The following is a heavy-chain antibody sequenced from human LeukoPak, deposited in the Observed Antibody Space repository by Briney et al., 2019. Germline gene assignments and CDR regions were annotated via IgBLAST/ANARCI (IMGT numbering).Heavy chain of an antibody. CDR1: GGSIRSYY. CDR3: ARDLSMFGSSWFDY. J-gene: IGHJ4*02. CDR2: IYYSGST. Sequence: PSETLSLTCTVSGGSIRSYYWSWIRQPPGKGLEWIGYIYYSGSTNYNPSLKSRVTISVDTSKNQFSLKLSSVTAADTAVYYCARDLSMFGSSWFDYWGQGTLVTVSS. V-gene: IGHV4-59*01. D-gene: IGHD6-13*01.